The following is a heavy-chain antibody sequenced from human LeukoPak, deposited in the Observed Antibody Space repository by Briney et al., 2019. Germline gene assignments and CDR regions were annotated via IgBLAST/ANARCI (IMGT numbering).Heavy chain of an antibody. V-gene: IGHV4-39*02. J-gene: IGHJ4*02. CDR2: IYYSGST. CDR1: GGSISSYY. D-gene: IGHD3-3*01. CDR3: AREGDFWSGYPPHYFDY. Sequence: SETLSLTCTVSGGSISSYYWDWIRQPPGKGLEWIGSIYYSGSTYYNPSLKSRVTISVDTSKNQFSLKLSSVTAADTAVYYCAREGDFWSGYPPHYFDYWGQGTLVTVSS.